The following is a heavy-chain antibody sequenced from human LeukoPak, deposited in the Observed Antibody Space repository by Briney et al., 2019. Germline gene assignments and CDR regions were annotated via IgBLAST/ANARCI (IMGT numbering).Heavy chain of an antibody. Sequence: ASVRVSCKASGYTFTNFGISWLRQAPGQGLEWMGWVSANNGNPQYAPKFQDRVTLTTDTSTRTAYMDLRSLTSDDTAVYYCATDYYYDSSGSYYTIDYWGQGTLVTVSS. J-gene: IGHJ4*02. D-gene: IGHD3-22*01. V-gene: IGHV1-18*01. CDR3: ATDYYYDSSGSYYTIDY. CDR1: GYTFTNFG. CDR2: VSANNGNP.